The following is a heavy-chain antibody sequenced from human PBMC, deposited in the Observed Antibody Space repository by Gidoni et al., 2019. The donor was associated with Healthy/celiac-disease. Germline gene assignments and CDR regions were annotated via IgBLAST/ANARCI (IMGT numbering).Heavy chain of an antibody. CDR3: ARANVGAMYFDY. D-gene: IGHD1-26*01. CDR1: GGSISSYY. CDR2: IYYSGST. J-gene: IGHJ4*02. V-gene: IGHV4-59*01. Sequence: QVQLPESGPGLVKPSETLSLTCTVSGGSISSYYWSWIRQPPGKGLEWIGYIYYSGSTNYNPSLKSRVTISVDTSKNQFSLKLSSVTAADTAVYYCARANVGAMYFDYWGQGTLVTVSS.